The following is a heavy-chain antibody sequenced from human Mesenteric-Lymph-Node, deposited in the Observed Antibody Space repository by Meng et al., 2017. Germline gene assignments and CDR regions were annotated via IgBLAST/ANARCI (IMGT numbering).Heavy chain of an antibody. D-gene: IGHD2-15*01. CDR2: IYSSGNT. J-gene: IGHJ4*02. Sequence: SETLSLTCTVSGGSISSYYWSWIRQTPGKDLEWIGDIYSSGNTNYNPSLKSRVTISLDTSKNQFSLKLTSVTAADMAVYYCARRNPQYCSGGSCDMGIDYWGQGTLVTVSS. V-gene: IGHV4-59*01. CDR3: ARRNPQYCSGGSCDMGIDY. CDR1: GGSISSYY.